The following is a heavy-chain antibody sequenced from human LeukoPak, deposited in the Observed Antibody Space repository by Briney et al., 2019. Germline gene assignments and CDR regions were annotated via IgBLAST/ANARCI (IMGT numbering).Heavy chain of an antibody. V-gene: IGHV4-31*03. J-gene: IGHJ4*02. CDR3: ARDFWWLPDY. CDR1: GGSISSGGYY. CDR2: IYYSRST. D-gene: IGHD3-3*01. Sequence: SQTLSLTCTVSGGSISSGGYYWSWIRQHPGKGLEWIGYIYYSRSTYYNPSLKSRVTISVDTSKNQFSLKLSSVTAADTAVYYCARDFWWLPDYWGQGTLVTVSS.